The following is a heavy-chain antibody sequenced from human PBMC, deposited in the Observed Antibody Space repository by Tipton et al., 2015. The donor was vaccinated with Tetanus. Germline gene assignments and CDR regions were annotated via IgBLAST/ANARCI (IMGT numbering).Heavy chain of an antibody. J-gene: IGHJ4*02. CDR2: SWYDGTDK. V-gene: IGHV3-33*01. CDR3: AREADCSGGICFSGDFDT. Sequence: CAASGFIFSSYGIHWVRQAPGKGLEWLADSWYDGTDKYYADSVKGRFTISRDNYKNTLYRQMNSHRAEDTALYYCAREADCSGGICFSGDFDTWGQGTQVTVSS. D-gene: IGHD2-15*01. CDR1: GFIFSSYG.